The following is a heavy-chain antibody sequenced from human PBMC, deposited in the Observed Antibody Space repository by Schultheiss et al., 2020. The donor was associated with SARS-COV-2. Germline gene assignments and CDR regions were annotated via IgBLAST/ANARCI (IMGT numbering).Heavy chain of an antibody. V-gene: IGHV4-39*01. CDR2: IYYTGIT. CDR3: ARRTSDSGYDVIDY. Sequence: SETLSLTCAVSGGSLNTGSYYWTWIRQPQGRELEYIGNIYYTGITNYNPSLKSRLSMSVDTSKNQFSLSLSSVTGTDTAVYYCARRTSDSGYDVIDYWGQGTLVTVSS. J-gene: IGHJ4*02. CDR1: GGSLNTGSYY. D-gene: IGHD5-12*01.